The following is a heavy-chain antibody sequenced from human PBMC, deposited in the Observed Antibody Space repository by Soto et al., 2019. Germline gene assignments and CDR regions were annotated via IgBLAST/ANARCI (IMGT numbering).Heavy chain of an antibody. J-gene: IGHJ4*02. CDR1: GASIISDY. CDR2: ISYSGRT. Sequence: VQLQESGPGLVKPSETLSLTCTVSGASIISDYWIWIRQPPGKGLEWIGYISYSGRTNYNPSLKSLVTLSVDTSKDQFSLKLSTVTAADTAVYYCARVISGTSLFDYWGQGTLVTVSS. V-gene: IGHV4-59*01. D-gene: IGHD1-26*01. CDR3: ARVISGTSLFDY.